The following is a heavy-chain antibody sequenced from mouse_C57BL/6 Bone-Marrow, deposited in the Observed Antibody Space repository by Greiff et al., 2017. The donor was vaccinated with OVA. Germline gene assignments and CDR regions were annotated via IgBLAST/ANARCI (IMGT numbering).Heavy chain of an antibody. CDR1: GYSITSGYY. J-gene: IGHJ2*01. V-gene: IGHV3-6*01. Sequence: EVQLVESGPGLVKPSQSLSLTCSVTGYSITSGYYWNWIRQFPGNKLEWMGYISYDGSNNYNPSLKNRISITRDTSKNQFFLKLNSVTTEDTATYYCARAGYYPYFDYWGQGTTLTVSS. D-gene: IGHD2-3*01. CDR2: ISYDGSN. CDR3: ARAGYYPYFDY.